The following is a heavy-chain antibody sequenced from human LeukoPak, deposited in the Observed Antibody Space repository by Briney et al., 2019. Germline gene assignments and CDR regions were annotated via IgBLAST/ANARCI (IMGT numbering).Heavy chain of an antibody. V-gene: IGHV4-31*03. J-gene: IGHJ4*02. D-gene: IGHD6-19*01. CDR3: ARVSSGWYTRS. Sequence: PSETLSLTCTVSGGSISSGGYYWSWIRQHPGKGLEWIGEIYHSGSTNYNPSLKSRVTISVDKSKNQFSLKLSSVTAADTAVYYCARVSSGWYTRSWGQGTLVTVSS. CDR2: IYHSGST. CDR1: GGSISSGGYY.